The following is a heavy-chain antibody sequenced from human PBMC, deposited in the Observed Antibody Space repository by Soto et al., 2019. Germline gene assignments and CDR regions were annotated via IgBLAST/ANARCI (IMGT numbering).Heavy chain of an antibody. D-gene: IGHD6-19*01. CDR3: ARDLGYSSGWYGYYYGMDV. J-gene: IGHJ6*02. Sequence: SVKVSCKASGGTFSSYAISWVRQAPGQGLEWMGGIIPIFGTANYAQKFQGRVTMTTDTSTSTAYMELRSLRSDDTAVYYCARDLGYSSGWYGYYYGMDVWGQGTTVTVSS. CDR1: GGTFSSYA. CDR2: IIPIFGTA. V-gene: IGHV1-69*05.